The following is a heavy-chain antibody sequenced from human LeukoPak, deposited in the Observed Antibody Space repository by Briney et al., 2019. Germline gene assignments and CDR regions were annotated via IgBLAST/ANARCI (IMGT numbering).Heavy chain of an antibody. CDR3: ARDVDSSGYYQYYFDY. CDR1: GYTFTSYY. D-gene: IGHD3-22*01. J-gene: IGHJ4*02. Sequence: EASVKVSCKASGYTFTSYYMHWVRQAPGQGLKWMGIINPSGGSTSYAQKFQGRVTMTRDTSTSTVYMELSSLRSEDTAVYYCARDVDSSGYYQYYFDYWGQGTLVTVSS. CDR2: INPSGGST. V-gene: IGHV1-46*01.